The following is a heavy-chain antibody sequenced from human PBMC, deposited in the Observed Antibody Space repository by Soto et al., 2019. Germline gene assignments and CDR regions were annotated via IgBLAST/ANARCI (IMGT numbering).Heavy chain of an antibody. Sequence: SETLSLTCTVAGGSISSYYWSWIRQPPGKGLEWIGYLSYTGSIDYNPSVKSRVSISVDTSENQFFLKMTSVTAADTAVYYCVRAGGAHPDNYYYGMDVWGQGTTVTVSS. J-gene: IGHJ6*02. CDR2: LSYTGSI. V-gene: IGHV4-59*01. CDR3: VRAGGAHPDNYYYGMDV. D-gene: IGHD1-26*01. CDR1: GGSISSYY.